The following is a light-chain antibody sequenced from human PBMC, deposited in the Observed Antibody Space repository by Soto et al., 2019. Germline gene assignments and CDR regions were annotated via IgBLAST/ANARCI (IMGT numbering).Light chain of an antibody. CDR3: QQYGRSPWT. Sequence: IVLTQSPGTLSLSPGERATLSCRASHSVTTQLAWYQQKPGQAPRLIIHGASSRATGVPDRITGSGSGTDFTLSISRLEPEDFAVYYCQQYGRSPWTFGQGTKVE. V-gene: IGKV3-20*01. CDR1: HSVTTQ. J-gene: IGKJ1*01. CDR2: GAS.